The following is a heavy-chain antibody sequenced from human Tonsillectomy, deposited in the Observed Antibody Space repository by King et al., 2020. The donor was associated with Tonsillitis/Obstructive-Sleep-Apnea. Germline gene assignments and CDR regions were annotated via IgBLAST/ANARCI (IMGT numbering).Heavy chain of an antibody. CDR1: GFTFSTYA. D-gene: IGHD2-15*01. J-gene: IGHJ4*02. CDR3: ATHSEGWHSPYCFDS. CDR2: IGNSGYNT. Sequence: VQLVESGGGLVQPGGSLRLSCAASGFTFSTYAMGWVRLAPGKGLQWVSSIGNSGYNTYYAGSVKGRFTVSRDNSKNTLYLQMNSLRAEDTAVYYCATHSEGWHSPYCFDSWGQGNLVTVSS. V-gene: IGHV3-23*04.